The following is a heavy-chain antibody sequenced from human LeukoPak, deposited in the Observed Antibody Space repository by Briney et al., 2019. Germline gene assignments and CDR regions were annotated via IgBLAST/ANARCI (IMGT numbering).Heavy chain of an antibody. Sequence: AGGSLRLSCAASGFTFSSYGIHWVRQAPGKGLEWVAFILYDGSNKYYADSVKGRFTISRDNSKNTLYLQMNSLRAEDTAVYYCARRGSYFDYWGQGTLVTVSS. CDR2: ILYDGSNK. CDR3: ARRGSYFDY. J-gene: IGHJ4*02. V-gene: IGHV3-33*05. CDR1: GFTFSSYG. D-gene: IGHD1-26*01.